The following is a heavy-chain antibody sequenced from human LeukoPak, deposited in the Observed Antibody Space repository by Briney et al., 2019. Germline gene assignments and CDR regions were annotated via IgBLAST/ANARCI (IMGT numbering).Heavy chain of an antibody. CDR3: AKDREWLGRNFDY. Sequence: ASVKVSCKASGYTFISYGISWVRQAPGQGLEWMGWISAYNGNTKSAQTFQGRVTMTRDTSTSTAYMELRSLRSDDTAMYYCAKDREWLGRNFDYWGQGTQVTVSS. J-gene: IGHJ4*02. CDR1: GYTFISYG. V-gene: IGHV1-18*01. CDR2: ISAYNGNT. D-gene: IGHD6-19*01.